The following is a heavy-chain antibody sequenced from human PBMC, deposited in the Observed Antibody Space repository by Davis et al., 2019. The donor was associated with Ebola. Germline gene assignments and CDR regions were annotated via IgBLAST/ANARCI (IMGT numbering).Heavy chain of an antibody. D-gene: IGHD6-6*01. J-gene: IGHJ6*02. CDR1: GYTFTSYY. V-gene: IGHV1-69*13. CDR3: AREQLPARFGYYYYGMDV. CDR2: IIPIFGTA. Sequence: SVKVSCKASGYTFTSYYMHWVRQAPGQGLEWMGGIIPIFGTANYAQKFQGRVTITADESTSTAYMELSSLRSEDTAVYYCAREQLPARFGYYYYGMDVWGQGTTVTVSS.